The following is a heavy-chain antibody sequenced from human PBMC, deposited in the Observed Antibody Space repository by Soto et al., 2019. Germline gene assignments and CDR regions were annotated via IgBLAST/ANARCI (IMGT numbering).Heavy chain of an antibody. Sequence: QLQLQESGPGLVKPSETLSLTCTVSAGSISRSNYYWGWIRQPPGKGLEWIGSMYSSGTTYYNPSLKSRVTISVDTSKHPFSLTLTSVTAADTAVYYCARQPYDSSGYYYGAWGQGTLVTVSS. CDR3: ARQPYDSSGYYYGA. CDR2: MYSSGTT. J-gene: IGHJ5*02. V-gene: IGHV4-39*01. CDR1: AGSISRSNYY. D-gene: IGHD3-22*01.